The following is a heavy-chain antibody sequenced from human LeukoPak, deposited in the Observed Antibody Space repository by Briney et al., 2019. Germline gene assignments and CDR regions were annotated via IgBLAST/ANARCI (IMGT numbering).Heavy chain of an antibody. CDR2: SNDSGGT. CDR3: ARPRIDYRADY. CDR1: GGTFSGYY. J-gene: IGHJ4*02. V-gene: IGHV4-34*01. D-gene: IGHD4-11*01. Sequence: PSETLSLTCAVYGGTFSGYYWSWIRQPPGKRLEWVGESNDSGGTNYNPSLKSRVTISVDTSKNQFSLKLSSVTAAGTAVYYCARPRIDYRADYWGQGTLVTVSS.